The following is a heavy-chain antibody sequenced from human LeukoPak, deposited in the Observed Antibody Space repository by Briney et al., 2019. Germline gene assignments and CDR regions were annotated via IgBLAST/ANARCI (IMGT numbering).Heavy chain of an antibody. CDR1: GFTFSNAW. Sequence: PRGSLRLSCAASGFTFSNAWMSWVGQAPGKGLEWGGRIKSKTAGGTTDYAAPVKGRFTISRDDSKNTVYLQMNSLKTEDTAVYYCTTPRPPDYWGQGTLVTVSS. CDR2: IKSKTAGGTT. CDR3: TTPRPPDY. J-gene: IGHJ4*02. V-gene: IGHV3-15*01.